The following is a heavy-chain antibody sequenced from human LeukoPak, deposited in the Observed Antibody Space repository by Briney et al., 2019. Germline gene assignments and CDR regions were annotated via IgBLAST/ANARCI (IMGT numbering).Heavy chain of an antibody. D-gene: IGHD3-3*01. V-gene: IGHV4-61*02. Sequence: PSETLSLTCTVSGGSFSSTTYYWSWIRQPAGKGLEWVGRIYTSESTNYNPSLKSRVTISVDTSKNQFSLELRPVTAADTPVYYCARGFHGALFGVVPHDAFDIWGQGTMVTVSS. CDR2: IYTSEST. J-gene: IGHJ3*02. CDR3: ARGFHGALFGVVPHDAFDI. CDR1: GGSFSSTTYY.